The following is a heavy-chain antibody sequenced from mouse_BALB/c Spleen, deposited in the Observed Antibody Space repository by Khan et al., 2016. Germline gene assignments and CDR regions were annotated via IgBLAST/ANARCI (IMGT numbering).Heavy chain of an antibody. CDR3: TNRYEAWFTY. Sequence: QVQLQQSGAELVRPGASVKLSCKALGYTFTDYEMHWVRQTPVHGLEWIGGFHPGSGGTAYNQRFKGKANRTDDKSSSTAYIELSILTSEDSAVYYCTNRYEAWFTYWGQGTLVTVSA. J-gene: IGHJ3*01. CDR1: GYTFTDYE. CDR2: FHPGSGGT. D-gene: IGHD2-14*01. V-gene: IGHV1-15*01.